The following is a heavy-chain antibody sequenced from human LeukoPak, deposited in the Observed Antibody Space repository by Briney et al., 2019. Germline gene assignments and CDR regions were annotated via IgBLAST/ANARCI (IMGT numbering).Heavy chain of an antibody. Sequence: SETLSLTCTVSGGSISGSSYFWGWIRQPPGKGLEWIGSIYYSGSTYYNPSLKSRVTISVDTSKNQFSLKLSSVTAADTAVYYCASWLRLRRGYYFDYWGQGTLVTVSS. V-gene: IGHV4-39*01. D-gene: IGHD5-12*01. CDR3: ASWLRLRRGYYFDY. CDR2: IYYSGST. CDR1: GGSISGSSYF. J-gene: IGHJ4*02.